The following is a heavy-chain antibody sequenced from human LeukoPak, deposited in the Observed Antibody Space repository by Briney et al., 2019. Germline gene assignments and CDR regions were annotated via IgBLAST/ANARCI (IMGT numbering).Heavy chain of an antibody. CDR2: IDPNSGVT. Sequence: ASVKVSCKASGHTFTGYYMHWVRQAPGQGLEWMGWIDPNSGVTNYAQMFEGRVTITRDTSITTVYMELSTLRSDDTAIYYCGRSRTYYNSHRQLDYWGQGTLVTVSS. D-gene: IGHD2/OR15-2a*01. CDR3: GRSRTYYNSHRQLDY. V-gene: IGHV1-2*02. CDR1: GHTFTGYY. J-gene: IGHJ4*02.